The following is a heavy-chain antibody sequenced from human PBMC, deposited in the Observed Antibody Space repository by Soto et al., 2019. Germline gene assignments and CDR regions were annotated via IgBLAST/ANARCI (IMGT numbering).Heavy chain of an antibody. J-gene: IGHJ4*02. CDR2: ISSGGSYI. V-gene: IGHV3-21*01. Sequence: SCKASGYTFTSYDINWVRQAPGKGLEWVSSISSGGSYIFYADSVKGRLTISRDNAKSSLYLQMNSLRAEDTAVYYCARDPSSISGTKSFDYWGQGTLVTVSS. D-gene: IGHD1-7*01. CDR3: ARDPSSISGTKSFDY. CDR1: GYTFTSYD.